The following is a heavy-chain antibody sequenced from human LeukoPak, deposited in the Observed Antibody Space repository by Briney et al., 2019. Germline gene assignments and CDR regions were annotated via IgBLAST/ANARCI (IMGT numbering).Heavy chain of an antibody. Sequence: GASVKVSCKASGGTFSSYAISWVRQAPGQGLEWMGGIIPIFGTANYAQKFQGRVTITADESTSTAYMELSSLRSEDTAVYYCARECYGSGGYYYYYMDVWGKGTTVTISS. D-gene: IGHD3-10*01. J-gene: IGHJ6*03. V-gene: IGHV1-69*13. CDR1: GGTFSSYA. CDR3: ARECYGSGGYYYYYMDV. CDR2: IIPIFGTA.